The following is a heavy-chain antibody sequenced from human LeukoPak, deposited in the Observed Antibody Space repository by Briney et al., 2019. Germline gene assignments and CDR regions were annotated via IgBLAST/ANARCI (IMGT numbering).Heavy chain of an antibody. CDR3: ARMTMLRDFDY. CDR2: IYSSGST. CDR1: GGSVSDYY. V-gene: IGHV4-4*07. Sequence: SETLSLTCTISGGSVSDYYWSWIRQPAGKGLEWIGRIYSSGSTNYNPSLKSRVTISVDTSKDQFSLKLTSVTAADTAVYYCARMTMLRDFDYWGQGTLVTVSS. D-gene: IGHD3-10*01. J-gene: IGHJ4*02.